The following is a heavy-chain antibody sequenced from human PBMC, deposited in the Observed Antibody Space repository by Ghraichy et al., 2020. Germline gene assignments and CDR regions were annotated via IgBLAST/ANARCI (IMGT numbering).Heavy chain of an antibody. D-gene: IGHD3-10*02. J-gene: IGHJ4*02. CDR2: IRSKANSYAT. CDR1: GFTFSGSA. Sequence: GGSLRLSCAASGFTFSGSAMHWVRQASGKGLEWVGRIRSKANSYATAYAASVKGRFTISRDDSKNTAYLQMNSLKTEDTAVYYCKSNVFGGYGDYVGYWGQGTLVTVSS. V-gene: IGHV3-73*01. CDR3: KSNVFGGYGDYVGY.